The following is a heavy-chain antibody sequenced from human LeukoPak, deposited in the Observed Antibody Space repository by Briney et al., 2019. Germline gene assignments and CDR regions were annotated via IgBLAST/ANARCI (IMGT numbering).Heavy chain of an antibody. J-gene: IGHJ4*02. D-gene: IGHD2/OR15-2a*01. CDR3: AKDQNDYGDY. V-gene: IGHV3-7*03. CDR1: GFTFRSYW. Sequence: GGSLRVSCAASGFTFRSYWMSWVRQAPGKGLEWVANIKQDGNEEYYMDSVKGRFTISRDNAKNSLYLQMNSLRAEDTAVYYCAKDQNDYGDYWGQGTLVTVSS. CDR2: IKQDGNEE.